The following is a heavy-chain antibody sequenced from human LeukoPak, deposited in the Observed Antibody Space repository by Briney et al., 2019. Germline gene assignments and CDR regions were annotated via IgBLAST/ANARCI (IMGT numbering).Heavy chain of an antibody. CDR2: ISGSGGST. J-gene: IGHJ4*02. Sequence: GGSLRLSCAASGFTFSSYAMSWVRQAPGKGLEWVSAISGSGGSTYYADSVKGRFTISRDNSKNTLYLQMNSLRAEDTAVYYCAKDRYVDDFWSGFSYWGQGTLVTASS. V-gene: IGHV3-23*01. CDR1: GFTFSSYA. D-gene: IGHD3-3*01. CDR3: AKDRYVDDFWSGFSY.